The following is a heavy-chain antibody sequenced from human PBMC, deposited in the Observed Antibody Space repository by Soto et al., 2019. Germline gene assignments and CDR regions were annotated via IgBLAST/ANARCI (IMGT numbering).Heavy chain of an antibody. CDR2: ISYDGSNK. D-gene: IGHD6-6*01. V-gene: IGHV3-30*18. Sequence: GGSLRLSCAASGFTFSSYGMHWVRQAPGKGLEWVAVISYDGSNKYYADSVKGRFTISRDNSKNTLYLQMNSLRAEDTAVYYCAKDHSSIAARWYYYYYMDVWGKGTTVTVSS. CDR3: AKDHSSIAARWYYYYYMDV. J-gene: IGHJ6*03. CDR1: GFTFSSYG.